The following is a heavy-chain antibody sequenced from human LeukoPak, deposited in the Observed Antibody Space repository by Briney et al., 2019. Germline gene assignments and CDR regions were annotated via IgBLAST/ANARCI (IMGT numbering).Heavy chain of an antibody. CDR1: GFTVSSYA. Sequence: PWGSLRLSCAVSGFTVSSYAMSWVRQAPGRGLEWVSGNSARGASTCYVDAVRGRFTISRDSSKNTLYLQMNSLRAEDTAIYYCAKDRGGGFDYWGQGTLVTVSS. V-gene: IGHV3-23*01. J-gene: IGHJ4*02. CDR2: NSARGAST. D-gene: IGHD3-16*01. CDR3: AKDRGGGFDY.